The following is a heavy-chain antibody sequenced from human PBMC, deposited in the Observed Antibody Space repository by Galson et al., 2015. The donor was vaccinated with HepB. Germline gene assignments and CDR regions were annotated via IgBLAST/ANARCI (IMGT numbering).Heavy chain of an antibody. Sequence: SLRLSCAASGFTFSSYAMHWVRQAPGKGLEWVAVISYDGSNKYYADSVKGRFTISRDNSKNTLYLQMNSLRAEGTAVYYCARDPPYSYGYVFGLGGEYYFDYWGQGTLVTVSS. CDR1: GFTFSSYA. CDR2: ISYDGSNK. CDR3: ARDPPYSYGYVFGLGGEYYFDY. D-gene: IGHD5-18*01. V-gene: IGHV3-30*04. J-gene: IGHJ4*02.